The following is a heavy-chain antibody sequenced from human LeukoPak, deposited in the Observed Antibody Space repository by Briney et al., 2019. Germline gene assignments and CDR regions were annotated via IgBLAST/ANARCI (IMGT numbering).Heavy chain of an antibody. CDR2: IDSTGST. CDR3: ARRELLTDSDFDY. V-gene: IGHV3-66*01. D-gene: IGHD1-26*01. CDR1: GILVSSNY. Sequence: GGSLRLSCVASGILVSSNYMSWVRQAPGKGLEWVSFIDSTGSTYYADSVKGRFTISRDNSRNTLYLQMNSLRVEDTAVYYCARRELLTDSDFDYWGQGTLVTVSS. J-gene: IGHJ4*02.